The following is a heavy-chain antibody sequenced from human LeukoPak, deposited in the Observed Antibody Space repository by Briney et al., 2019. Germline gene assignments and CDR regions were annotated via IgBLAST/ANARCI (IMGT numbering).Heavy chain of an antibody. CDR3: AAKVATSAFDI. D-gene: IGHD5-12*01. J-gene: IGHJ3*02. V-gene: IGHV1-58*02. Sequence: ASVKVSCKASGFIFTSSAMQWVRQARGQRLEWIGWVVVGSGNTNYAQKFQERVTINRDVSTSTAYMELNSLRSQDTAVYYCAAKVATSAFDIWGQGTMVTVSS. CDR2: VVVGSGNT. CDR1: GFIFTSSA.